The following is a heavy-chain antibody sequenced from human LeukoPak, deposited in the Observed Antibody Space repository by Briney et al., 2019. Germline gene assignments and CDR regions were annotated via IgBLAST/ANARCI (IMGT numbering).Heavy chain of an antibody. Sequence: GASVKVSYKASGGTVSSYAISLVRQAPGQGLEWMGGMIPIFGTANYAQKFQGRVTITADESTSTAYMELSSLRSEDTAVYYCARVVVPAAISPFDPWGQGTLVTVSS. V-gene: IGHV1-69*13. CDR1: GGTVSSYA. D-gene: IGHD2-2*01. J-gene: IGHJ5*02. CDR2: MIPIFGTA. CDR3: ARVVVPAAISPFDP.